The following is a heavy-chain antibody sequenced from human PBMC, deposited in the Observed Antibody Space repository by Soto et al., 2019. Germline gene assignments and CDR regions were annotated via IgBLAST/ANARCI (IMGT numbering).Heavy chain of an antibody. D-gene: IGHD2-8*01. Sequence: ASVKVSCKASGDTFTRYGMSWVRQAPGQGLEWMGWISGYNGDTNYAQKFQDRVSMTIDTSTGTAYMELRSLTSDDTAIYYCAKNGQPPYYYYGLDVWGQGTKVTAP. CDR2: ISGYNGDT. J-gene: IGHJ6*02. CDR3: AKNGQPPYYYYGLDV. V-gene: IGHV1-18*01. CDR1: GDTFTRYG.